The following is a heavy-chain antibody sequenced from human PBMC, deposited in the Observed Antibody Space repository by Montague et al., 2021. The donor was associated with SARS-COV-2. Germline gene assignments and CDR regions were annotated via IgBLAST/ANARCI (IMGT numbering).Heavy chain of an antibody. CDR3: ARGGEYYDFWSGYYKGDWFDP. Sequence: SETLSLTCTGSGYSIISGYYWGWIRQPPGKGLEWIGSIYHSGSTYYNPSLKSRVTISVDTSKNQFSLKLSSVTAADTAVYYCARGGEYYDFWSGYYKGDWFDPWGQGTLVTVSS. CDR2: IYHSGST. J-gene: IGHJ5*02. CDR1: GYSIISGYY. V-gene: IGHV4-38-2*02. D-gene: IGHD3-3*01.